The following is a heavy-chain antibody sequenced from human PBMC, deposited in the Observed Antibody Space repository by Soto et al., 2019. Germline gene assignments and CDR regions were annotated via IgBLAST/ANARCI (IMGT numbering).Heavy chain of an antibody. Sequence: ASVKVSCKASGGTFSSYRINWVRQAPGQGLEWVGGIVPIYRTADYAQKFQGRVTITADESARTSYMELRSLKSQDTAVYYCVGDSGGKVSCSWGPGNLGTVPS. D-gene: IGHD2-2*01. CDR1: GGTFSSYR. CDR2: IVPIYRTA. J-gene: IGHJ4*02. CDR3: VGDSGGKVSCS. V-gene: IGHV1-69*13.